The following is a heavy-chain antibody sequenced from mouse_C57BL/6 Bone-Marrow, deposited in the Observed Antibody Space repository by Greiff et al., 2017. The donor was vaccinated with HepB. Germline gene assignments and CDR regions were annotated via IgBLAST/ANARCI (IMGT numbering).Heavy chain of an antibody. D-gene: IGHD2-4*01. CDR1: GYAFSSSW. CDR2: IYPGDGDT. V-gene: IGHV1-82*01. J-gene: IGHJ3*01. CDR3: ARWKDYDGFAY. Sequence: VQLQQSGPELVKPGASVKISCKASGYAFSSSWMNWVKQRPGKGLEWIGRIYPGDGDTNYNGKFKGKATLTAHKSSSTAYMQLSSLTSEDSAVYFCARWKDYDGFAYWGQGTLVTVSA.